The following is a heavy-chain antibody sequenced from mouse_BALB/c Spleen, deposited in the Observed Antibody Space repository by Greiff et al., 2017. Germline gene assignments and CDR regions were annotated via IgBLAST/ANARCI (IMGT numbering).Heavy chain of an antibody. CDR1: GYTFTSYW. V-gene: IGHV1-7*01. CDR3: ARYYYGSSWYSEV. CDR2: INPSTGYT. Sequence: QVQLQQSGAELAKPGASVKMSCKASGYTFTSYWMHWVKQRPGQGLEWIGYINPSTGYTEYNQKFKDKATLTADKSSSTAYMQLCSLTSEDSAVYYCARYYYGSSWYSEVWGAGTTLTVSA. J-gene: IGHJ1*01. D-gene: IGHD1-1*01.